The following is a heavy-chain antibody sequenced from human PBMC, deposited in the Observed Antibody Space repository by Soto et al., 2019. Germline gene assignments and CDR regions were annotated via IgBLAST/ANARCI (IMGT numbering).Heavy chain of an antibody. J-gene: IGHJ5*01. Sequence: EVQLVESGGGLVQPGGSLRLSCAASGFTVSDYYMTWVRQAPGKGLEWVSLLYSGGSTIYADSVKGRLTISRDSSKNTLYLQRNSLSVEDAEVYYWARATVGDSDLGFDSWGQGSLVTV. D-gene: IGHD1-26*01. V-gene: IGHV3-53*01. CDR2: LYSGGST. CDR3: ARATVGDSDLGFDS. CDR1: GFTVSDYY.